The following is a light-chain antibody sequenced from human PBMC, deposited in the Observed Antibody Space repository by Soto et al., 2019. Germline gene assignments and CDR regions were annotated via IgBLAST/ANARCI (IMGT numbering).Light chain of an antibody. CDR1: QGIRND. CDR3: QHSNSYSEA. J-gene: IGKJ1*01. CDR2: KAS. Sequence: DLQRAQSRSCVYAAVGDTVTITCRASQGIRNDLGWYKQKPGKAPKIMIYKASTLKSGVPSRFSGSGSGTEFTLTISTLQPDDSETYYCQHSNSYSEAFGQGTKVDIK. V-gene: IGKV1-5*03.